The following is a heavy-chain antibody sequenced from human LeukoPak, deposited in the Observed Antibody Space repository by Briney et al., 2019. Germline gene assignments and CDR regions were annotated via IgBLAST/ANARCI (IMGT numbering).Heavy chain of an antibody. J-gene: IGHJ4*02. V-gene: IGHV3-30*02. CDR3: AKKGIAVAGHFDY. D-gene: IGHD6-19*01. CDR1: GFTFSNYG. CDR2: VQNDGSKK. Sequence: GGSLRLSCAASGFTFSNYGMNWVRQAPGKGLEWVAFVQNDGSKKFYADSVKGRFTISRDNSKNTLYLQVNSLRAEDTAVYYRAKKGIAVAGHFDYWGQGTLVTVSS.